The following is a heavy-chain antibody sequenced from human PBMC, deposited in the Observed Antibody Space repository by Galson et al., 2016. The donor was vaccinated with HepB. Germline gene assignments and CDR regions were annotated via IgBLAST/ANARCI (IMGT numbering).Heavy chain of an antibody. CDR1: GFTFSSYA. V-gene: IGHV3-23*01. D-gene: IGHD2-2*01. CDR3: AKDTACTSTSCPGFFDY. J-gene: IGHJ4*02. CDR2: ISASGGYI. Sequence: SLRLSCAASGFTFSSYAMSWVRQAPGKGLEWVSFISASGGYIRYADSVKGLFTISRDTSKNTLFLQMNSLRPEDTAVYFCAKDTACTSTSCPGFFDYWGQGTLVTVSS.